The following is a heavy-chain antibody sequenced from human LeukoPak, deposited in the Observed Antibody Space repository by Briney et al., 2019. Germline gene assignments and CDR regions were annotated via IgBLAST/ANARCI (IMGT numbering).Heavy chain of an antibody. J-gene: IGHJ3*02. Sequence: SETLSLTCTVSGGSVSSGSYYWSWIRQPPGKGLEWIGYIYYSGSTNYNPSLKSRVTISVDTSKNQFSLKLSSVTAADTAVYYCARAEQLDAFDIWGQGTMVTVSS. V-gene: IGHV4-61*01. D-gene: IGHD6-13*01. CDR2: IYYSGST. CDR3: ARAEQLDAFDI. CDR1: GGSVSSGSYY.